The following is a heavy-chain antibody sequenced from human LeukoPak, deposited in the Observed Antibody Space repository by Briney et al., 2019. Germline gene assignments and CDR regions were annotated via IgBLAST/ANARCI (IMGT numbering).Heavy chain of an antibody. CDR1: GFTFSTYW. Sequence: GGSLRLSCAASGFTFSTYWMHWVRQAPGKGLEWVSGIDSDVSRTRYADSVKGRFTISRDNSKNTLYLQMNSLRAEDTAVYYCAKEGSDAFDIWGQGTMVTVSS. V-gene: IGHV3-74*01. CDR2: IDSDVSRT. D-gene: IGHD3-10*01. CDR3: AKEGSDAFDI. J-gene: IGHJ3*02.